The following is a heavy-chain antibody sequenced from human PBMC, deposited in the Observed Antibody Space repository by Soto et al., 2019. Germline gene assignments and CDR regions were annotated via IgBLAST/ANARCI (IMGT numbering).Heavy chain of an antibody. V-gene: IGHV4-31*03. Sequence: LSLTCTVSGGSISSGGYYWSWIRQHPGKGLEWIGYIYYSGSTYYNPSLKSRVTISVDTSKNQFSLKLSSVTAADTAVYYCARDHPRNYYFHAMDVWGQGTPVTVSS. J-gene: IGHJ6*02. CDR3: ARDHPRNYYFHAMDV. CDR2: IYYSGST. CDR1: GGSISSGGYY.